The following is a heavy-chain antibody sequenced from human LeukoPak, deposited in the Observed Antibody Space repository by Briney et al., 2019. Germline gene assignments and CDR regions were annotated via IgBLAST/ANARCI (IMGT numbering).Heavy chain of an antibody. CDR3: ARHRRNSSSGRNSRAFDY. V-gene: IGHV4/OR15-8*01. CDR1: GGSIGNIDW. D-gene: IGHD6-13*01. CDR2: IFHTGTA. J-gene: IGHJ4*02. Sequence: PSETLSLTCVVSGGSIGNIDWWSWVRQPPGKGLEWIGEIFHTGTANYNPSLKSRLTISVDTSKNQFSLKLSSVTAADTAVYYCARHRRNSSSGRNSRAFDYWGQGTLVTVSS.